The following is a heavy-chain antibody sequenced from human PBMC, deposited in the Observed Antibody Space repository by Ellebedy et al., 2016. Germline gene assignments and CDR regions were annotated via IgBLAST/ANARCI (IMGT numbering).Heavy chain of an antibody. CDR3: AKGTMDYLHH. Sequence: SLKISCATSGFTFDDYALHWVRQVPGKGLEWVSGISWNSAAIGYGEAVKGRFTISRDSAKNYLYLQMISLRVEDTALYFCAKGTMDYLHHWGQGTLVTVSS. D-gene: IGHD3-10*01. CDR1: GFTFDDYA. V-gene: IGHV3-9*01. J-gene: IGHJ4*02. CDR2: ISWNSAAI.